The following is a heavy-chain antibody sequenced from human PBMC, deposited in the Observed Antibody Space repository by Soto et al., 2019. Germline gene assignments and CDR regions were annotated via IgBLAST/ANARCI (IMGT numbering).Heavy chain of an antibody. V-gene: IGHV4-59*01. CDR2: IYYSGST. CDR1: GGSISTYY. CDR3: ASDRSSGWDQGYGMDV. J-gene: IGHJ6*02. Sequence: SETLSLTGTVSGGSISTYYCSWIRQPPWKGLEWIGYIYYSGSTSYNPSLKSRVTISVDTSKNQFSLKLRSVTAADTAVYYCASDRSSGWDQGYGMDVWGQGTTVTVCS. D-gene: IGHD6-19*01.